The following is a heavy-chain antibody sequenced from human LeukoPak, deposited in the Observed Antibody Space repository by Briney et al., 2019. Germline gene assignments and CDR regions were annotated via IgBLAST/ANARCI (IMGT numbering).Heavy chain of an antibody. CDR1: GFTFSSYG. V-gene: IGHV3-33*06. CDR2: IWYDGSNK. J-gene: IGHJ4*02. D-gene: IGHD6-13*01. CDR3: AKEVRSSWPEFYY. Sequence: GGSLRLSCAASGFTFSSYGMHWVRQAPGKGLEWVAVIWYDGSNKYYADSVKGRFTISRDNSKNTLYLQMNSLRAEDTAVYYCAKEVRSSWPEFYYWGQGTLVTVSS.